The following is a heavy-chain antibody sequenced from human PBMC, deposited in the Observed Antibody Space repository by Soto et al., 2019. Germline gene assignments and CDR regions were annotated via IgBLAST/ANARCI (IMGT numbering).Heavy chain of an antibody. D-gene: IGHD1-26*01. V-gene: IGHV3-11*01. CDR2: ISSSGSTI. Sequence: GGSLRLSCAASGFTFSDYYMSWIRQAPGKELEWVSYISSSGSTIYYADSVKGRFTISRDNAKNSLYLQMNSLRAEDTAVYYCASWSRIVGATTDFDYWGQGTLVTVSS. J-gene: IGHJ4*02. CDR1: GFTFSDYY. CDR3: ASWSRIVGATTDFDY.